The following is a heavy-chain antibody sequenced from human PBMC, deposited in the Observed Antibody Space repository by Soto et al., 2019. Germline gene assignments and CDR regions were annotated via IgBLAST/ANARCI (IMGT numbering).Heavy chain of an antibody. Sequence: GGSLRLSCAASGLTFSSYAMSWVRQAPGKGLEWVSAISGSGGSTYYADSVKGRFTISRDNSKNTLYLQMNSLRAEDTAVYYCAKDPENLYYFDYWGQGTLVTVSS. CDR1: GLTFSSYA. CDR3: AKDPENLYYFDY. CDR2: ISGSGGST. V-gene: IGHV3-23*01. J-gene: IGHJ4*02.